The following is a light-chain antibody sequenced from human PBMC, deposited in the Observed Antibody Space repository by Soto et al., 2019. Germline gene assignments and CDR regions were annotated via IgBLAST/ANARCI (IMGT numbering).Light chain of an antibody. J-gene: IGKJ4*01. V-gene: IGKV3D-15*01. Sequence: EIVLTQSPATLSVSPGDRATLSCRASQTVSSNYLAWYQQKPGQAPRVLIYGASSRATGIPDRFSGSGSGTEFTLTISGLQSEDFAVYYCQQYNDWPLTSGGGTKVEIK. CDR2: GAS. CDR3: QQYNDWPLT. CDR1: QTVSSN.